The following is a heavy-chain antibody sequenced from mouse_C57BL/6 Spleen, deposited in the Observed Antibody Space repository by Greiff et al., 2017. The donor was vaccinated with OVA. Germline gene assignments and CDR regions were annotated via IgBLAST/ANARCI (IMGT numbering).Heavy chain of an antibody. D-gene: IGHD2-4*01. V-gene: IGHV1-53*01. CDR3: ARSGGDYDDWFAY. J-gene: IGHJ3*01. CDR1: GYTFTSYW. CDR2: IDPSNGGT. Sequence: VQLQQPGAELVRPGTSVKLSCKASGYTFTSYWMHWVKQRPGQGLEWIGNIDPSNGGTNYNEKFKSKATLTVDKSSSTAYMQLSSLTSEDSAVYYCARSGGDYDDWFAYWGQGTLVTVSA.